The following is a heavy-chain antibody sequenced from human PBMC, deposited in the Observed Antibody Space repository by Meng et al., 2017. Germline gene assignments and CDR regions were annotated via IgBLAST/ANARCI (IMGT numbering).Heavy chain of an antibody. CDR2: INPNSGGT. J-gene: IGHJ4*02. Sequence: QGQLVQSRVEVKKPGASVKVACKASGYTFTGYYMHWVRQAPGQGLEWMGRINPNSGGTNYAQKFQGRVTMTRDTSISTAYMELSRLRSDDTAVYYCASELNTYGSGSYAYWGQGTLVTVSS. D-gene: IGHD3-10*01. CDR1: GYTFTGYY. CDR3: ASELNTYGSGSYAY. V-gene: IGHV1-2*06.